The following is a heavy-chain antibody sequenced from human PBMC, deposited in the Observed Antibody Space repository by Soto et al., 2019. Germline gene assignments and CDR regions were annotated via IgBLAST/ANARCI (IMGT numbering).Heavy chain of an antibody. CDR2: IYSGGST. D-gene: IGHD6-13*01. CDR1: GFTVSSNY. V-gene: IGHV3-53*01. J-gene: IGHJ4*02. Sequence: GGSLRLSCAASGFTVSSNYMSWVRQAPGKGLEWVSVIYSGGSTYYADSVKGRFTISRDNSKNTLYLQMNSLRAEDTAVYYCASSSWKRLLFDYWGQGTLVTVSS. CDR3: ASSSWKRLLFDY.